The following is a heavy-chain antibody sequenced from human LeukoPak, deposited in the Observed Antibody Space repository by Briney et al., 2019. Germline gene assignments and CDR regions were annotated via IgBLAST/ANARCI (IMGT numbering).Heavy chain of an antibody. CDR2: IYYSGST. CDR1: GGSISSYY. D-gene: IGHD5-18*01. Sequence: SETLSLTCTVSGGSISSYYWSWIRQPPGKGLEWIGYIYYSGSTNYNPSLKSRVTISVDTSKNQFSLKLSSVTAADTAVYYSARVGAAMDNFDYWGQGTLVTVS. CDR3: ARVGAAMDNFDY. V-gene: IGHV4-59*01. J-gene: IGHJ4*02.